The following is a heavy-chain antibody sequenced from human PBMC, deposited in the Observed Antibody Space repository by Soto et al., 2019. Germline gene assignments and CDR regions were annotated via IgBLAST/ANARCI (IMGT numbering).Heavy chain of an antibody. V-gene: IGHV3-48*03. Sequence: PGGSLRLSCAASGFTFSSYEMNWVRQAPGKGLEWVSYISSSGSTLYYADSVKGRFTISRDNAKNSLYLQMNSLRAEDTAVYYCAREKSPYPSISGGMDVWGQGTTVTV. CDR1: GFTFSSYE. D-gene: IGHD3-10*01. J-gene: IGHJ6*02. CDR2: ISSSGSTL. CDR3: AREKSPYPSISGGMDV.